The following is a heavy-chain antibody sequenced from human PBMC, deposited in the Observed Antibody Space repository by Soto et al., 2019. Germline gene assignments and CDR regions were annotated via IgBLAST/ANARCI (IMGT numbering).Heavy chain of an antibody. CDR2: IKSDGSTT. CDR3: AGDPRIAVAGAEY. CDR1: GVAFSSYW. V-gene: IGHV3-74*01. D-gene: IGHD6-19*01. Sequence: EVQLVESGGGLVQPGGSLRLSCVASGVAFSSYWMHWFRQAPGKGLVWVSRIKSDGSTTNYADSVKGRFIISRDNAKNTLYLQMNSLTAEDTAVYYCAGDPRIAVAGAEYWGHGTLVTVSS. J-gene: IGHJ4*01.